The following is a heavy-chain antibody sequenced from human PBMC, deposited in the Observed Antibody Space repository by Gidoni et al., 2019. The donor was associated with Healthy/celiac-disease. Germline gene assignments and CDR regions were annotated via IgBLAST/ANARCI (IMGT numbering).Heavy chain of an antibody. CDR2: IYYSGST. J-gene: IGHJ6*02. CDR1: GGSISSDY. Sequence: QVQLQESAPGLVKPSETLSLTCTVSGGSISSDYWSWIRQPPGKGLEWIGYIYYSGSTNYKPSLKSRVTISVDTSKNQFSLKLSSVTAADTAVYYCERAPEAGDSSGYYYWSPYYYYYGMDVWGQGTTVTVSS. CDR3: ERAPEAGDSSGYYYWSPYYYYYGMDV. V-gene: IGHV4-59*01. D-gene: IGHD3-22*01.